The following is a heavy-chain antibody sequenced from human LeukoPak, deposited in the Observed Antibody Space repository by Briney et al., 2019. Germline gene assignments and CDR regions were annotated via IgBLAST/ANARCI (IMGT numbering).Heavy chain of an antibody. Sequence: GGSLRLSCAASGFTFSSYEMNWVRQAPGKGLEFISYISSSGSIIYYADSVKGRFTISRDNAKNSLYLQMNSLRAEDTAVYYCARDQPDSYSSGWYPFDYWGQGTLVTVSS. J-gene: IGHJ4*02. V-gene: IGHV3-48*03. CDR2: ISSSGSII. CDR1: GFTFSSYE. CDR3: ARDQPDSYSSGWYPFDY. D-gene: IGHD6-19*01.